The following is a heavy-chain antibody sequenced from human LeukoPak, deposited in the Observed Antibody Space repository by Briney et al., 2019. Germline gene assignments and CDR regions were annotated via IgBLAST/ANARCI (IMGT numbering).Heavy chain of an antibody. D-gene: IGHD5-12*01. CDR1: GLMLRSGA. J-gene: IGHJ4*02. Sequence: TGGSLRLACEVYGLMLRSGAIQWVRQAPGRGLEWVAVKSSEKSRQYYADSVKRRYTISRDNSKHTLYLQMNSLRAEDTAVYYCAKDILSGYANPGLLDYWGEGILVTVSS. V-gene: IGHV3-30*18. CDR2: KSSEKSRQ. CDR3: AKDILSGYANPGLLDY.